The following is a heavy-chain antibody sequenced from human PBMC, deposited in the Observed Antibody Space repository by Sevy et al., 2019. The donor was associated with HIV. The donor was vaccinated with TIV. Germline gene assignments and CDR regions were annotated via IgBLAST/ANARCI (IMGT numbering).Heavy chain of an antibody. CDR3: AKSPFMDFWNDYYSFYFDF. CDR1: GFNFNNYA. V-gene: IGHV3-23*01. Sequence: GGSLRLSCAAAGFNFNNYAMTWVRQAPGKGLEWVSGISFSGSKTYYAESVKGRFSISRDPSKNTLYLQMINVRVGDTAFYFCAKSPFMDFWNDYYSFYFDFWGQGTLVTVSS. CDR2: ISFSGSKT. J-gene: IGHJ4*02. D-gene: IGHD3-3*01.